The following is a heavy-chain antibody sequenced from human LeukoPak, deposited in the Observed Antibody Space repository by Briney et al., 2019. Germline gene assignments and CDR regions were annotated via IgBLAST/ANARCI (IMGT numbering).Heavy chain of an antibody. CDR1: GYTFTSYG. Sequence: ASVKVSCKASGYTFTSYGVSWVRQAPGQSLEWLGWISAYNGNTYYAENFQARVTMTTDTSTSTAYMELRSLKSDDTAVYYCARDVFCSGNSCLRDAFDIWGRGTKVTVSS. CDR3: ARDVFCSGNSCLRDAFDI. J-gene: IGHJ3*02. CDR2: ISAYNGNT. D-gene: IGHD2-15*01. V-gene: IGHV1-18*01.